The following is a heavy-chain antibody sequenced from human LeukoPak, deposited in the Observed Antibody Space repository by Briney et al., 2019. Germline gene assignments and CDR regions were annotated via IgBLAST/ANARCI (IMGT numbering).Heavy chain of an antibody. D-gene: IGHD3-10*01. CDR2: INHSGST. Sequence: SETLSLTCAVYGGSFSGYYWSWIRQPPGKGLEWIGEINHSGSTNYNPSLKSRVTISVDTSKNQFSLKLSSVTAADTAVYYCARGNVVGELLYRPKYYFDYWGQGTLVTVSA. CDR1: GGSFSGYY. V-gene: IGHV4-34*01. J-gene: IGHJ4*02. CDR3: ARGNVVGELLYRPKYYFDY.